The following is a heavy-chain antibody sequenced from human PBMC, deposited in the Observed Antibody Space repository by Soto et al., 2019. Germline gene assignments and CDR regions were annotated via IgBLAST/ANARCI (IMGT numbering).Heavy chain of an antibody. Sequence: SETLSLTCNVSGGSISSGDYYWSWIRQPPGKGLEWIGYIYYSGSTYYNPSLKSRVTISVDTSKNQFSLKLSSVTAADTAVYYCARDHYVYDILTGYGYYYGMDVWGQGTTVTVSS. CDR3: ARDHYVYDILTGYGYYYGMDV. CDR1: GGSISSGDYY. CDR2: IYYSGST. D-gene: IGHD3-9*01. J-gene: IGHJ6*02. V-gene: IGHV4-30-4*01.